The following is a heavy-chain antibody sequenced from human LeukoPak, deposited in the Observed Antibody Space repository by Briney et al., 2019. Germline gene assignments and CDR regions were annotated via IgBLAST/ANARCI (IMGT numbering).Heavy chain of an antibody. CDR1: GFSFSSSW. CDR2: MKEDGSEE. V-gene: IGHV3-7*01. Sequence: EGSLRLSCVGSGFSFSSSWMSWVRQAPGKGLEWVANMKEDGSEEHYLDSVKCRFTISRDNAQNSLYLQMNSLRDDDTAIYYCARDRYFPYWGQGTLVIVSS. D-gene: IGHD1-14*01. J-gene: IGHJ1*01. CDR3: ARDRYFPY.